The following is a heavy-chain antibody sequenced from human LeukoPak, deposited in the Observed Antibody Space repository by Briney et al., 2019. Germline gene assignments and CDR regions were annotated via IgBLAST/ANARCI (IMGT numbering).Heavy chain of an antibody. CDR1: GGSFSGYY. V-gene: IGHV4-34*01. J-gene: IGHJ4*02. CDR3: ARGLSSGWYGGDY. D-gene: IGHD6-19*01. CDR2: INHSGST. Sequence: SETLSLTCAVYGGSFSGYYWSWIRQPPGKGLEWIGEINHSGSTNYNPSLKSRITISVDTSKNQFSLKLSSVTAADTAVYYCARGLSSGWYGGDYWGQGTLVTVSS.